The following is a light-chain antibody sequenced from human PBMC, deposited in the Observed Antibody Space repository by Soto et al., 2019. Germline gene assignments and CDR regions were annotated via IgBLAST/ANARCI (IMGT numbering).Light chain of an antibody. CDR2: DVS. V-gene: IGLV2-11*01. Sequence: QSALTQPRSVSGSPGQSVTISCTGTSSDVGAYNYVSWYQHHPGKAPKVMIYDVSERPSGFPDRFSGSKSDNKASLTISGLHAEDEADYYSCSYAGSYSWVFGGGTKLTGL. CDR3: CSYAGSYSWV. J-gene: IGLJ3*02. CDR1: SSDVGAYNY.